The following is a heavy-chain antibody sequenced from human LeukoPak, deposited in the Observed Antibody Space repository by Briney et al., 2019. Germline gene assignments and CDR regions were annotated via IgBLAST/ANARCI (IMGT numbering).Heavy chain of an antibody. CDR2: ISSSGSTI. J-gene: IGHJ4*02. D-gene: IGHD1-14*01. Sequence: GGSLRLSCAASGFTFSSYEMNWVRQAPRKGREWVSYISSSGSTIYYADSVKGRFTISRDNAKNSLYLQMNSLRAEDTAVYYCAREHRYYFDYWGQGTLVTVSS. CDR3: AREHRYYFDY. CDR1: GFTFSSYE. V-gene: IGHV3-48*03.